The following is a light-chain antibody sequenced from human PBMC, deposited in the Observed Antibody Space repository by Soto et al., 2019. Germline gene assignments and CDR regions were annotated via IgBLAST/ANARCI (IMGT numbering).Light chain of an antibody. CDR2: SAS. Sequence: DIQMTQSPYSLSASVGDSVTITCRASQNIRTYLNWYQQKPGRAPKLLIHSASALPSGVPSRFSGSGSGTEFTLTMSGLQPEDFATYYCQQGHSTPYTFGQGTKLDMK. CDR1: QNIRTY. V-gene: IGKV1-39*01. CDR3: QQGHSTPYT. J-gene: IGKJ2*01.